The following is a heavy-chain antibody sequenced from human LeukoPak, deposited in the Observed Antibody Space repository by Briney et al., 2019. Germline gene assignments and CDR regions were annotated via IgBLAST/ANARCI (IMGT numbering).Heavy chain of an antibody. Sequence: PSETLSLTCTVSGGSISSSSYYWGWIRQPPGKGLEWIGSIYYSGSTYYNPSLKSRVTISVDTSKNQFSLKLSSVTAADTAVYYCARLHQLRYFDWFGNYFDYWGQGTLVTVSS. D-gene: IGHD3-9*01. V-gene: IGHV4-39*01. CDR2: IYYSGST. CDR3: ARLHQLRYFDWFGNYFDY. CDR1: GGSISSSSYY. J-gene: IGHJ4*02.